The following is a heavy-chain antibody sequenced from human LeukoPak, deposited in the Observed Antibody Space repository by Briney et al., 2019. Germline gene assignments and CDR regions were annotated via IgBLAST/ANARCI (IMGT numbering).Heavy chain of an antibody. V-gene: IGHV3-7*03. D-gene: IGHD3-22*01. CDR2: IRQDGNEI. J-gene: IGHJ4*02. CDR3: ARDGSSDYYPDY. CDR1: GFSFRSYW. Sequence: GGSLRLSCAASGFSFRSYWMSWVRQAPGKGLEWVANIRQDGNEIYYADSVKGRFTISRDNTKNSLYLQMNSLRAEDTAVYYCARDGSSDYYPDYWGQGTLVTVSS.